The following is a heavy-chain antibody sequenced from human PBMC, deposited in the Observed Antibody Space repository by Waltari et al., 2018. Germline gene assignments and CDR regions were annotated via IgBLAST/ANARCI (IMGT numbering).Heavy chain of an antibody. J-gene: IGHJ4*02. CDR3: ARLAPPMVQGVIASFDY. CDR1: ISNW. Sequence: ISNWWSWVRQPPGKGLEWIGEIYHSGSTNYNPSLKSRVTISVDKSKNQFSLKLSSVTAADTAVYYCARLAPPMVQGVIASFDYWGQGTLVTVSS. V-gene: IGHV4-4*02. CDR2: IYHSGST. D-gene: IGHD3-10*01.